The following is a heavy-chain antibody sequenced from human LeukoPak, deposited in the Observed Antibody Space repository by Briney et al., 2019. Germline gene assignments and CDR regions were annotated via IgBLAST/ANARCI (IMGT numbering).Heavy chain of an antibody. V-gene: IGHV3-21*01. J-gene: IGHJ4*02. CDR2: ISSSSSYI. D-gene: IGHD3-22*01. CDR1: GFTFSSYS. Sequence: PGGSLRLSCAASGFTFSSYSMNWVRQAPGKGLEWVSSISSSSSYIYYADSVKGRFTISRDNAKNSLYLQMNSLRAEDTAVYYCASRGELYYYDSSGYHSDYWGQGTLVTVSS. CDR3: ASRGELYYYDSSGYHSDY.